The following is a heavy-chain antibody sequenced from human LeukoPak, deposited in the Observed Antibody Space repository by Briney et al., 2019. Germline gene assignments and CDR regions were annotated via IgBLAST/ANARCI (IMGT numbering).Heavy chain of an antibody. CDR2: IYYCGTP. CDR1: GGCISSSNYY. J-gene: IGHJ3*02. CDR3: ARSMTTRRDAFDI. D-gene: IGHD4-17*01. V-gene: IGHV4-39*07. Sequence: SETLSLTCTVSGGCISSSNYYWGWIRQPPGKGLEWWGNIYYCGTPYYTPSLKSRVTLSVDTSKTQFCLKRNSVPAADTDVYYCARSMTTRRDAFDIWGQGTMVTVSS.